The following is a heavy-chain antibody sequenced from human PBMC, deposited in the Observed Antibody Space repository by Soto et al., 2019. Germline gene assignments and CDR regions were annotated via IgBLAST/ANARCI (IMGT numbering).Heavy chain of an antibody. D-gene: IGHD3-10*01. V-gene: IGHV3-7*01. CDR1: GFTFSSYW. CDR3: ARDSFYGSGSYYSPDDAFDI. J-gene: IGHJ3*02. Sequence: GGSLRLSCAASGFTFSSYWMSWVRQAPGKGLEWVANIKQDGSEKYYVDSVKGRFTISRDNAKNSLYLQMNSLRAEDTAVYYCARDSFYGSGSYYSPDDAFDIWGQGTMVTVSS. CDR2: IKQDGSEK.